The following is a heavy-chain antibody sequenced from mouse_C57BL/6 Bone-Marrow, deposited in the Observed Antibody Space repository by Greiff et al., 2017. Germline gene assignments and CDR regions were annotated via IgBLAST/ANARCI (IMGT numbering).Heavy chain of an antibody. CDR2: IYPGSGST. V-gene: IGHV1-55*01. Sequence: QVQLQQPGAELVKPGASVKMSCKASGYTFTSYWITWVKQRPGQGLEWIGDIYPGSGSTNYNEKFKSKATLTVDTSSSTAYMQLSSLTSEDSAVYYCARLWLLRWDYWYFDVWGTGTTVTVSS. CDR1: GYTFTSYW. J-gene: IGHJ1*03. CDR3: ARLWLLRWDYWYFDV. D-gene: IGHD2-3*01.